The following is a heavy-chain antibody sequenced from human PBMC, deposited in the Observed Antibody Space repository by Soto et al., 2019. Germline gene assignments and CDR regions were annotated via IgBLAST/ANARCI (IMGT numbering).Heavy chain of an antibody. CDR1: GYTFTDFY. CDR3: ATVTNGTTGWYHP. CDR2: INPKTGDT. V-gene: IGHV1-2*02. Sequence: QVQLVQSGTEVKKPGASVTVSCKSSGYTFTDFYLHWLRQAPGQGLEWVGWINPKTGDTKSSQKFQGRATMSRDTSVSTAYIDLTSLTSDDTAMYYCATVTNGTTGWYHPWGQGTRVTVSS. J-gene: IGHJ5*02. D-gene: IGHD1-1*01.